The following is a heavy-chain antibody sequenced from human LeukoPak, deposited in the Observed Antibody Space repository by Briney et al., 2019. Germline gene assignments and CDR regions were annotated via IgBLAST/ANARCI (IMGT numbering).Heavy chain of an antibody. CDR2: MNPNSGNT. Sequence: ASVKVSCKASGYTFTSYDINWVRQATGQGLEWMGWMNPNSGNTGYAQKFQGRVTMTRNTSISTAYMELSSLRSEGTAVYYCARDRDCGGDCYSTLFDYWGQGTLVTVSS. J-gene: IGHJ4*02. CDR3: ARDRDCGGDCYSTLFDY. V-gene: IGHV1-8*01. D-gene: IGHD2-21*02. CDR1: GYTFTSYD.